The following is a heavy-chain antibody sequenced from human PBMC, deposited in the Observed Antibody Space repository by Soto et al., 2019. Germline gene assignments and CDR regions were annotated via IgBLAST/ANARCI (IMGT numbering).Heavy chain of an antibody. V-gene: IGHV4-34*01. D-gene: IGHD2-2*01. J-gene: IGHJ4*02. CDR2: TNHSGST. CDR1: GGSFSGYY. CDR3: ARGVVPAAMGVYFDY. Sequence: SETLSLPCAVYGGSFSGYYRIWIRQPPGKGLEWIGETNHSGSTNYNPSLKSRVTISVDTSKNQFSLKLSSVTAADTAVYYCARGVVPAAMGVYFDYWGQGTLVTVSS.